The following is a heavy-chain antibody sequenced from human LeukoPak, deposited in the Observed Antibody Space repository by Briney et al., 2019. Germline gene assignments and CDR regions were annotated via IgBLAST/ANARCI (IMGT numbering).Heavy chain of an antibody. J-gene: IGHJ4*02. V-gene: IGHV1-69*05. CDR2: IIPIFGTA. CDR1: GGTFISYA. CDR3: ARNPIFDSAFDY. D-gene: IGHD5/OR15-5a*01. Sequence: SVKVSCKASGGTFISYAISWVRQAPGQGLEWMGGIIPIFGTANYAQKFQGRVTITTDESTSPAYMELSSLRTEDTAVYYCARNPIFDSAFDYWGQGTLVTVSS.